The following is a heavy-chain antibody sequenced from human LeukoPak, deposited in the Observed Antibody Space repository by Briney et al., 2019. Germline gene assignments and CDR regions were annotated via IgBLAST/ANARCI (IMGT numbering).Heavy chain of an antibody. J-gene: IGHJ6*03. CDR1: GGSISSGSYY. Sequence: SQTLSLTCTVSGGSISSGSYYWRWIRQPAGKGVEWSGRIYTSGSTNYNPSLKSRVTISVDTSKNQFSLKLSSVTAADTAVYYCARAQYDYGSWSYCYYYYMDVWGKGTTVTVSS. CDR2: IYTSGST. V-gene: IGHV4-61*02. CDR3: ARAQYDYGSWSYCYYYYMDV. D-gene: IGHD3-10*01.